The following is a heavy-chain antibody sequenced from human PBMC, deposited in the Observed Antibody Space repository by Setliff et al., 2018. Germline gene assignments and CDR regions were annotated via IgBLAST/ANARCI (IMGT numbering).Heavy chain of an antibody. D-gene: IGHD3-16*01. CDR3: ARHGGWSPVDF. CDR1: GASISRTSYY. CDR2: XXFSXXX. J-gene: IGHJ4*02. V-gene: IGHV4-39*01. Sequence: PSETLSLTCNVSGASISRTSYYWGWIRQPPGKGLEWIGXXXFSXXXXYNPXLKNRGTISVDKSQTHFSLRLTSVTAADTAVYYCARHGGWSPVDFWGPGALVTVS.